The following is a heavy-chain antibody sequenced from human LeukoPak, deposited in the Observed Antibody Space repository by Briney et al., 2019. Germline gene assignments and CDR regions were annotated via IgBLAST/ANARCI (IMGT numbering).Heavy chain of an antibody. CDR1: GFPFSDYG. CDR3: AKSPDTWNYGFLDY. V-gene: IGHV3-30*18. Sequence: GGSLRLSCAASGFPFSDYGMYWVRQAPGKGLEWLAVISHDGSNKYYADSVKGRFTISRDNSKNTMYLQMNSLRAEDTAVYYCAKSPDTWNYGFLDYWGQGTLVTVSS. D-gene: IGHD1-7*01. J-gene: IGHJ4*02. CDR2: ISHDGSNK.